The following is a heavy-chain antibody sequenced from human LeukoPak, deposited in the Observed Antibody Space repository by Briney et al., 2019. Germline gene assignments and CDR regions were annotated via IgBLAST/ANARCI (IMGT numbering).Heavy chain of an antibody. J-gene: IGHJ4*02. Sequence: GASVKVSCKSSGYTFTDYYMHWVRQAPGQGLEWMGWINPNSGGTTYAQKFQGRVTMTRDTSISTAYMELSRLRSDDTAVYYCARGPKYCSSTSCYDYWGQGTLVTVSS. CDR3: ARGPKYCSSTSCYDY. CDR2: INPNSGGT. D-gene: IGHD2-2*01. CDR1: GYTFTDYY. V-gene: IGHV1-2*02.